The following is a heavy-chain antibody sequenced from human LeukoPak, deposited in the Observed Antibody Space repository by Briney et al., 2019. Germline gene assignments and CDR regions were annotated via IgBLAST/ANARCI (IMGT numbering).Heavy chain of an antibody. D-gene: IGHD3-22*01. CDR2: IIPIFGTA. V-gene: IGHV1-69*13. Sequence: ASVKVSCKASGGTFSSYAISWVRQAPRQGLEWMGGIIPIFGTANYAQKFQGRATITADESTSTAYMELSSLRSEDTAVYYCAGERLYDSSLQGDYWGQGTLVTVSS. CDR1: GGTFSSYA. CDR3: AGERLYDSSLQGDY. J-gene: IGHJ4*02.